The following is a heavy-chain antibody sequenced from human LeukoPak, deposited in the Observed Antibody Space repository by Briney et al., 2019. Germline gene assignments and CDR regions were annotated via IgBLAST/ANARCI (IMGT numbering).Heavy chain of an antibody. J-gene: IGHJ3*01. Sequence: PGGSLRLSCAASGFIFSSYWMHWVRQAPGKGLVWVSRIHSDGSDTTYADSVKGRFTISRDNAKNTLYLQMNSLRAEDTAVYYCARAVGPFDFWGPGTIVIVSS. CDR1: GFIFSSYW. V-gene: IGHV3-74*01. CDR3: ARAVGPFDF. CDR2: IHSDGSDT.